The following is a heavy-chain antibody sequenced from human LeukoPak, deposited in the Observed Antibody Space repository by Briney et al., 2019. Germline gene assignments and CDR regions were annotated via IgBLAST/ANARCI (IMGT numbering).Heavy chain of an antibody. CDR2: INPSGGST. J-gene: IGHJ6*02. CDR1: GYTFTSYY. V-gene: IGHV1-46*01. CDR3: ARDLLDGSGSYTWYYYGMDV. D-gene: IGHD3-10*01. Sequence: ATVKVSCKASGYTFTSYYMHWVRQAPGQGLEWMGIINPSGGSTSYAQKFQGRVTITRDTSTSTVYMELSSLRSEDTAVYYCARDLLDGSGSYTWYYYGMDVWGQGTTVTVSS.